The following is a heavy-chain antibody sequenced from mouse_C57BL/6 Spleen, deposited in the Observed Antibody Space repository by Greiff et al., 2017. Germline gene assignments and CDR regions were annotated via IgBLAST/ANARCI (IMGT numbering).Heavy chain of an antibody. CDR2: IHPNSGST. V-gene: IGHV1-64*01. J-gene: IGHJ4*01. Sequence: VQLQQSGAELVKPGASVKLSCKASGYTFTSYWMHWVKQRPGQGLEWIGMIHPNSGSTNYNEKFKSKATLTVDKSSSTAYMQLSSLTSEDSAVYYGARSTGYYAMDYWGQGTSVTVAS. CDR3: ARSTGYYAMDY. CDR1: GYTFTSYW. D-gene: IGHD4-1*01.